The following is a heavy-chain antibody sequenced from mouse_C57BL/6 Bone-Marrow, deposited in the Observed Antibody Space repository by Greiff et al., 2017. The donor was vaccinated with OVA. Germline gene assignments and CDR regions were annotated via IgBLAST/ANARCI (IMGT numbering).Heavy chain of an antibody. J-gene: IGHJ2*01. V-gene: IGHV1-47*01. CDR3: ARGNYSDY. CDR1: GYTFTTYP. D-gene: IGHD2-12*01. CDR2: MKPKKDDT. Sequence: VKVVESGAELVKPGASVKMSCKASGYTFTTYPIEWMKQNHGKSLEWRGKMKPKKDDTKDNEKFKGKATLTVEKSSSTVYLELSRLTSDDSAVYYCARGNYSDYWGQGTTLTVSS.